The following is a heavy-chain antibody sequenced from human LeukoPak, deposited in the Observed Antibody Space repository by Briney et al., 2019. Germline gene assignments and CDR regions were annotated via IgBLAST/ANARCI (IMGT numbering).Heavy chain of an antibody. J-gene: IGHJ4*02. CDR2: IIPIFGTA. Sequence: ASVKVSCKASGGTFSSYAISWVRQAPVQGLEWMGGIIPIFGTANYAQKFQGRVTITADESTSTAYMELSSLRSEDTAVYYCARVDYYGSGSTGPLDYWGQGTLVTVSS. CDR1: GGTFSSYA. D-gene: IGHD3-10*01. CDR3: ARVDYYGSGSTGPLDY. V-gene: IGHV1-69*13.